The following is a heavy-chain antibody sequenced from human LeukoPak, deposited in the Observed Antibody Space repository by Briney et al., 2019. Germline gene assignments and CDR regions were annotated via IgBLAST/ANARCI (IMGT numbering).Heavy chain of an antibody. J-gene: IGHJ5*02. V-gene: IGHV3-30*04. D-gene: IGHD2-15*01. CDR3: ARCGGSCYLMRAGKNGFDP. CDR2: ISYDGSNK. CDR1: GFTFSSYA. Sequence: VGSLRLSCAASGFTFSSYAMHWVRQAPGKGLEWVAAISYDGSNKYYADSVKGRFTISRDNSKNTLYLQMNSLRAEDTAVYYCARCGGSCYLMRAGKNGFDPWGQGTLVTVSS.